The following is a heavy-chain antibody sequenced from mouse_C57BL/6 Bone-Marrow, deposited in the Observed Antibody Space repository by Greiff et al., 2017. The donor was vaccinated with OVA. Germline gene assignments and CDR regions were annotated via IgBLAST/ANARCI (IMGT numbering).Heavy chain of an antibody. J-gene: IGHJ3*01. CDR1: GYTFTSYW. CDR3: ARWGMGSWFAY. V-gene: IGHV1-64*01. CDR2: IHPNSGST. D-gene: IGHD2-3*01. Sequence: QVQLQQPGAELVKPGASVKLSCKASGYTFTSYWMHWVKQRPGQGLEWIGMIHPNSGSTNYNEKFKSKATLTVDKSSSTAYMQLSSLTSEDSAVYYCARWGMGSWFAYWGQWTLVTVSA.